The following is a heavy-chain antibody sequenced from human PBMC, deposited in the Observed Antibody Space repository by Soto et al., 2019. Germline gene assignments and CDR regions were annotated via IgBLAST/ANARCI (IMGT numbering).Heavy chain of an antibody. Sequence: GGSLRLSCAASGFTFSSYSMNWVRQAPGKGLEWVSYISSSSSTIYYADSVKDRFTISRDNAKNSLYLQMNSLRDEDTAVYYCARGSDIVVKPGLFDIWGQGTMVTVSS. V-gene: IGHV3-48*02. CDR1: GFTFSSYS. J-gene: IGHJ3*02. CDR3: ARGSDIVVKPGLFDI. D-gene: IGHD2-15*01. CDR2: ISSSSSTI.